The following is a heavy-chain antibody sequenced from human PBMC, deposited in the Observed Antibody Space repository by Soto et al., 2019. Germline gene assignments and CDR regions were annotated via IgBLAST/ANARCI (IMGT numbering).Heavy chain of an antibody. J-gene: IGHJ4*02. Sequence: SETLSLTCTVSGGSISSYYWSWIRQPPGKGLEWIGYIYYSGSANYNPSLKSRVTISVDTSKNQFSLKLSSVTAADTAVYYCARVAPYQRAAIDYWGQGTLVTVSS. CDR3: ARVAPYQRAAIDY. V-gene: IGHV4-59*01. D-gene: IGHD6-13*01. CDR1: GGSISSYY. CDR2: IYYSGSA.